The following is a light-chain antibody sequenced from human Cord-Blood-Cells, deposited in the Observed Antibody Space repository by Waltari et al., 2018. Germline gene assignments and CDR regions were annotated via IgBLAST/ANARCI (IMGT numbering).Light chain of an antibody. V-gene: IGLV2-23*01. Sequence: QSALTQPASVSGSPGQSITISCTGTSSDVGSYNLVSWYQQHPGKAPKLMIYEGSKRPSGVSNRFSGAKSGNTASLTISGLQADDKADYYCCSYAGSSTYVFGTGTKVTVL. CDR2: EGS. J-gene: IGLJ1*01. CDR3: CSYAGSSTYV. CDR1: SSDVGSYNL.